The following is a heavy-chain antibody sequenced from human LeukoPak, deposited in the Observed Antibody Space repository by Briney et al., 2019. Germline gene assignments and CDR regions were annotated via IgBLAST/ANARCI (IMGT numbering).Heavy chain of an antibody. V-gene: IGHV1-69*05. D-gene: IGHD3-3*01. Sequence: ASVKVSCKASGGTFSSYAISWVRQAPGQGLEWMGGIIPIFGTANYAQKFQGRVTITTDESTSTAYMELSSLRSEDTAVYYCARDKAVYDFWSGYGADNWFDPWGQGTLVTVSS. CDR2: IIPIFGTA. J-gene: IGHJ5*02. CDR3: ARDKAVYDFWSGYGADNWFDP. CDR1: GGTFSSYA.